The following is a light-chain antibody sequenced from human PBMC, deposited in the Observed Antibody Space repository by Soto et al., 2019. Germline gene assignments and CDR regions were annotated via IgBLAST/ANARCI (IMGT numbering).Light chain of an antibody. V-gene: IGKV3-20*01. CDR3: QQYGRSPPMYT. J-gene: IGKJ2*01. Sequence: DIVLTQSPGTLSLSPGERATLSCRASQSVNSSYLAWYQQKPGQAPRLLIYGASSRATAIPDRFSGCGSGTDFTLTISRLEPEDFAVYYCQQYGRSPPMYTFGRGTKLEIK. CDR1: QSVNSSY. CDR2: GAS.